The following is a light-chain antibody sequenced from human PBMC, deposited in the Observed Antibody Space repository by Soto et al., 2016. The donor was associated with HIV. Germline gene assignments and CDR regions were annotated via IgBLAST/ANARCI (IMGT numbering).Light chain of an antibody. V-gene: IGLV3-19*01. J-gene: IGLJ2*01. CDR2: GKN. CDR1: GLRAFY. Sequence: SELTQGPDVSVALGQTVRITCQGDGLRAFYANWYQQKPGQAPLLVIYGKNNRPSGIPDRFSGSTSGDTASLTITGTRAEDEADYYCGSRDITSSYVIFGGGTKLTVL. CDR3: GSRDITSSYVI.